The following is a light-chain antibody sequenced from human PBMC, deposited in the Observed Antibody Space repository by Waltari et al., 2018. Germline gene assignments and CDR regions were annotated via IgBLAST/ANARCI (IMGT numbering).Light chain of an antibody. CDR1: QSVLYSSDNRNY. V-gene: IGKV4-1*01. CDR2: WAS. Sequence: DIVMTQSPDSLAVSLGERATIDCKSSQSVLYSSDNRNYLAWYQPKPGQPPNLLIYWASTRESGVPDRFSGSGSGTDFTLTIRSLQAEDVAVYYCQQYYITPLSFGGGTKVEIK. J-gene: IGKJ4*01. CDR3: QQYYITPLS.